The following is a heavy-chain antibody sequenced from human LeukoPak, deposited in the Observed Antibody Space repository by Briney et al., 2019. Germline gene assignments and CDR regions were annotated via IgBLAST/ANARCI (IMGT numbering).Heavy chain of an antibody. CDR2: IYYSGST. CDR3: ARHAVAASLAGYYWHWFDP. Sequence: PSETLSLTCTVSGGSISSSSYYWGWLRQPPGKGLEWIGSIYYSGSTYYNPSLKSRVTISVDTSKNQFSLKLSSVTAADTAVYYCARHAVAASLAGYYWHWFDPWGQGTLVTVSS. J-gene: IGHJ5*02. V-gene: IGHV4-39*01. D-gene: IGHD3-9*01. CDR1: GGSISSSSYY.